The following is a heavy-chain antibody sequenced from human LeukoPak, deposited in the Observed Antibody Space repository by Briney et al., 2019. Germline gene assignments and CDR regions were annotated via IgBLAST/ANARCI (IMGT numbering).Heavy chain of an antibody. Sequence: GGSLRLSCAASGFTFDDYAMHWVRQAPGEGLEWVSGMSGGGGSTYYADSVKGRFTISRDNSKNTLYLQMNSLRAEDTAIYYCAKTSSGWYPFDYWGQGTLVTVSS. J-gene: IGHJ4*02. CDR1: GFTFDDYA. CDR2: MSGGGGST. D-gene: IGHD6-19*01. CDR3: AKTSSGWYPFDY. V-gene: IGHV3-23*01.